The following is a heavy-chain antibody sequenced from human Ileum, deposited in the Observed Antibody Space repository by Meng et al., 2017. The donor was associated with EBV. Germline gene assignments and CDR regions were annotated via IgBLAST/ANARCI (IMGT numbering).Heavy chain of an antibody. Sequence: QITLTVSGPSLLIPNQSLTLTCPFSGFSLSTSGVGVGWIRQPPGKALEWLALIYWDDDYRYIPSLESRLSITKDTSKNQVVLTMTNMDPVDTATYYCAHRPVAGYFDYWGQGTLVTVSA. CDR3: AHRPVAGYFDY. CDR2: IYWDDDY. J-gene: IGHJ4*02. D-gene: IGHD6-19*01. V-gene: IGHV2-5*02. CDR1: GFSLSTSGVG.